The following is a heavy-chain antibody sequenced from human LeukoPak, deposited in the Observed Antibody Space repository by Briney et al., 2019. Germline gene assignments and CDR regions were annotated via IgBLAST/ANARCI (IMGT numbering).Heavy chain of an antibody. CDR2: ISSSSSTI. CDR1: GFTFSSYS. CDR3: AKDGYYSNYHKAGYQYYMDV. D-gene: IGHD4-11*01. J-gene: IGHJ6*03. V-gene: IGHV3-48*01. Sequence: PGGSLRLSCAASGFTFSSYSMNWVRQAPGKGLEWVSYISSSSSTIYYADSVKGRFTISRDNSKNTLYLQMNSLRAEDTAVYYCAKDGYYSNYHKAGYQYYMDVWGKGTTVTVSS.